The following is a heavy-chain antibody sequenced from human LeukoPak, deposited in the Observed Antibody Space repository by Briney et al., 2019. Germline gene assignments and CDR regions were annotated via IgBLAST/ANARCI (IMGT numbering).Heavy chain of an antibody. V-gene: IGHV4-38-2*02. CDR1: GYSISSGYY. D-gene: IGHD3-3*01. CDR2: IYHSGST. CDR3: ARGYYDCWSGYQPGVRFDP. Sequence: PSETLSLTCTVSGYSISSGYYWGWIRQPPGEGLEWIGSIYHSGSTYYNPSLKSRVTISVDTSKNQFSLKLSSVTAADTAVYYCARGYYDCWSGYQPGVRFDPLGQGTLVTVSS. J-gene: IGHJ5*02.